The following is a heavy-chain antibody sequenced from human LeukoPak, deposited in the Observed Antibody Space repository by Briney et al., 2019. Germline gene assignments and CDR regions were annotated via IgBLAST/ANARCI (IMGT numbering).Heavy chain of an antibody. Sequence: SETLSLTCAVSGDSISSSNWWNWVRQPPGKELEWIGEINHSGSTNYNPSLKSRVTISVDTSKNQFSLKLSSVTAADTAVYYCARGSSEVVVVAATHSPYYYYYGMDVWGQGTTVTVSS. CDR3: ARGSSEVVVVAATHSPYYYYYGMDV. J-gene: IGHJ6*02. D-gene: IGHD2-15*01. CDR1: GDSISSSNW. CDR2: INHSGST. V-gene: IGHV4-4*02.